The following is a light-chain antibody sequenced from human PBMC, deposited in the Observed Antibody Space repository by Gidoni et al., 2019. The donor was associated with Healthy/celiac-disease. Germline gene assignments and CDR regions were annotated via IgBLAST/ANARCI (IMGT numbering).Light chain of an antibody. CDR2: DAS. CDR1: QDISNY. Sequence: IPMPQSPSSLSASVGDRVTITCQASQDISNYLNWYQQKPGKAPKLLIYDASNLETGVPSRFSGSGSGTDFTFTISSLQPEDIATYYCQQYDNLPITFGQGTRLEIK. J-gene: IGKJ5*01. V-gene: IGKV1-33*01. CDR3: QQYDNLPIT.